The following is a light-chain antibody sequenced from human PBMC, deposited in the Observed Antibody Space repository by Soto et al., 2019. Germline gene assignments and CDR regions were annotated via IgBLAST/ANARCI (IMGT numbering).Light chain of an antibody. CDR1: SSNIGAGYD. CDR2: GNS. Sequence: SLLTQPPSVSGAPGQRVTISCTRSSSNIGAGYDVHWYQQLPGTAPKLLIYGNSNRPSGVPDRFSGSKSGTSASLAITGLQAEDEADYYCQSYDSSLSGSDVFGTGTKVTVL. J-gene: IGLJ1*01. CDR3: QSYDSSLSGSDV. V-gene: IGLV1-40*01.